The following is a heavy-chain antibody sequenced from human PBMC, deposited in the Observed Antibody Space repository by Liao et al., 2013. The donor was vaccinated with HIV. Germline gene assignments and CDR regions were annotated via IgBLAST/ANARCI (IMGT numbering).Heavy chain of an antibody. Sequence: QVQLQQWGAGLLKPSETLSLTCAVYGGSFSAYYWNWIRQPPGKGLEWIGEINHSGSTNYNPSLKSRVTISVDTSKNQFSLKLSSVTAADTAVYYCARXGGIVGATDAFDIWGQGTMVTVSS. CDR3: ARXGGIVGATDAFDI. CDR1: GGSFSAYY. D-gene: IGHD1-26*01. J-gene: IGHJ3*02. CDR2: INHSGST. V-gene: IGHV4-34*01.